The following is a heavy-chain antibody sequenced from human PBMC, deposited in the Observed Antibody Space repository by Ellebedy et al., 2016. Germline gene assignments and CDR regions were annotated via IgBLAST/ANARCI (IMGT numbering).Heavy chain of an antibody. CDR2: KWSDGSNT. D-gene: IGHD3-16*01. V-gene: IGHV3-33*08. CDR1: GFSFRSCG. J-gene: IGHJ3*02. CDR3: AKKDLDRRVGAFDI. Sequence: GGSLRLSXAASGFSFRSCGMDWVRQAPGKGLEWVASKWSDGSNTYYPDSVRGRFTISRDNSKNTLYLLMSSLRGEDTALYYCAKKDLDRRVGAFDIWGQGTLVTVSS.